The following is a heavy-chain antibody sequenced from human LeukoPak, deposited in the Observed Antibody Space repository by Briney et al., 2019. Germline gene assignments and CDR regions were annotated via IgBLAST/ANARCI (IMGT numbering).Heavy chain of an antibody. CDR2: IIPIFGTA. CDR1: GGTFSSYA. D-gene: IGHD3-10*01. V-gene: IGHV1-69*13. Sequence: ASVTVSCTASGGTFSSYAISWVRQAPGQGLEWMGGIIPIFGTANYAQKFQGRVTITADESTSTAYMELSSLRSEDTAVYYCARELFQLLWFGELSPYYYYYGMDVWGQGTTVTVSS. CDR3: ARELFQLLWFGELSPYYYYYGMDV. J-gene: IGHJ6*02.